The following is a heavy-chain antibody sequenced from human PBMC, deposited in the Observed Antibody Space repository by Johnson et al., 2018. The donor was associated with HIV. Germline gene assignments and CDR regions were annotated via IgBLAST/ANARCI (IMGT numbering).Heavy chain of an antibody. CDR3: AKDRNWGWPVWAFDI. D-gene: IGHD3-16*01. Sequence: QVQLVESGGGVVQPGGSLRLSCAASGFTFSSYGMHWVRQAPGKGLEWVAFIRSDGSNKYYADSVKGRFTITRDNSENTLYLQMDSLRAEDTAVYNSAKDRNWGWPVWAFDIWGQGTMVTISS. CDR2: IRSDGSNK. V-gene: IGHV3-30*02. J-gene: IGHJ3*02. CDR1: GFTFSSYG.